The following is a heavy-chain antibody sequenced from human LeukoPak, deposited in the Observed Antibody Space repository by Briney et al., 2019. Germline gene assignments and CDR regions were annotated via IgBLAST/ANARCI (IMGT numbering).Heavy chain of an antibody. CDR3: ARDREYYYGSGRSHYGMDV. Sequence: SQTLSLTCAISGDSVSSNSAAWNWIRQSPSRGLEWLGRTYYRSKWYNDYAVSVKSRITINPDTSKNQFSLRLNSVTPEDTAVYYCARDREYYYGSGRSHYGMDVWGQGTTVTVSS. V-gene: IGHV6-1*01. CDR1: GDSVSSNSAA. D-gene: IGHD3-10*01. CDR2: TYYRSKWYN. J-gene: IGHJ6*02.